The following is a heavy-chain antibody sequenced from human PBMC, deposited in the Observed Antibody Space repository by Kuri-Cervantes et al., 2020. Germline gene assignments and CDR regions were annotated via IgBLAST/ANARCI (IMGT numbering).Heavy chain of an antibody. CDR1: GYTLTELS. CDR2: FDPEDGET. V-gene: IGHV1-24*01. Sequence: ASVKVSCKVSGYTLTELSMHWVRQAPGKGLEWMGGFDPEDGETIYAQKFQGRVTMTTDTSTSTAYMELRSLRSDDTAVYYCARDASSSWSIYYYYYMDVWGKGTTVTVSS. CDR3: ARDASSSWSIYYYYYMDV. D-gene: IGHD6-13*01. J-gene: IGHJ6*03.